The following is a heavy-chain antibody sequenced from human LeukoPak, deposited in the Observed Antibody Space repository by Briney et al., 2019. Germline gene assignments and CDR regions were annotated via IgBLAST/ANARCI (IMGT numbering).Heavy chain of an antibody. CDR1: GFTFSDYY. V-gene: IGHV3-11*01. Sequence: GGSLRLSCAASGFTFSDYYMSWIRQAPGKGLEWVSYISSGGITIYYADSVKGRFTISRDNAKNSLYLQMNSLRAEDTAVYYCARTDSSGLFDYWGQGTLVTVSS. CDR3: ARTDSSGLFDY. D-gene: IGHD3-22*01. J-gene: IGHJ4*02. CDR2: ISSGGITI.